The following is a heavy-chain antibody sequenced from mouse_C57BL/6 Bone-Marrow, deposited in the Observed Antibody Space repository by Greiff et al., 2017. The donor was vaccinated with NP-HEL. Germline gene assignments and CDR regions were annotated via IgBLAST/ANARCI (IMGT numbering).Heavy chain of an antibody. D-gene: IGHD4-1*01. Sequence: DVKLVESGGGLVQPGGSLKLSCAASGFTFSDYYMYWVRQTPEKRLEWVAYISNGGGSTYYPDTVKGRFTISRDNAKNTLYLQMSRLKSEDTAMYYCARQPGVWYFDVWGTGTTVTVSS. CDR3: ARQPGVWYFDV. CDR2: ISNGGGST. J-gene: IGHJ1*03. CDR1: GFTFSDYY. V-gene: IGHV5-12*01.